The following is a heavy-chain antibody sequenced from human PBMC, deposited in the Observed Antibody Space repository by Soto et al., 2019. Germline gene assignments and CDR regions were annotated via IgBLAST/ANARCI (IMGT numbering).Heavy chain of an antibody. CDR2: INHSGST. D-gene: IGHD2-15*01. V-gene: IGHV4-34*01. Sequence: SETLSLTCAVYGGSFSGYYWSWIRQPPGKGLEWIGEINHSGSTNYNPSLKSRVTISVDTSKNQFSLKLSSVTAADTAVYYCARLPGPHCSGGSCAYYFDYWGQGTLVTV. CDR3: ARLPGPHCSGGSCAYYFDY. CDR1: GGSFSGYY. J-gene: IGHJ4*02.